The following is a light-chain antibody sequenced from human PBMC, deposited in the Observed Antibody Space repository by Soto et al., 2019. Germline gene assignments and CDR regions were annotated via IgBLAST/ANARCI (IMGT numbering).Light chain of an antibody. CDR3: SSYTRSSTSYV. V-gene: IGLV2-14*01. CDR1: SSDVGGYNY. J-gene: IGLJ1*01. Sequence: QSALTQHASVSGSPGQSITISCTGTSSDVGGYNYVSWYQQHPGKAPKLMIYEVSNRPSRVSNRFSGSKSGNTASLTISGLQAEDEADYYCSSYTRSSTSYVFGTGTKLTVL. CDR2: EVS.